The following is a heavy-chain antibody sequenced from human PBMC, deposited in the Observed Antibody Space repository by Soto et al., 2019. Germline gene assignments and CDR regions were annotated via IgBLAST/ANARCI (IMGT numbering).Heavy chain of an antibody. CDR1: GYTFTSYD. V-gene: IGHV1-8*01. CDR2: MNPNSGNT. Sequence: GASVKVSCKASGYTFTSYDINWVRQATGQGLEWMGWMNPNSGNTGYAQKVQGRVTMTRNTSISTAYMELSSLRSEDTAVYYCARNLRLNTVTTGGMDVWGQGTTVTVSS. CDR3: ARNLRLNTVTTGGMDV. J-gene: IGHJ6*02. D-gene: IGHD4-17*01.